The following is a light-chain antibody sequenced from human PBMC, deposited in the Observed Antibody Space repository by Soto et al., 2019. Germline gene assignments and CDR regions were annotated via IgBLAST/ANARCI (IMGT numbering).Light chain of an antibody. CDR2: EVS. J-gene: IGLJ3*02. V-gene: IGLV2-14*01. CDR3: SSFTISSTGV. Sequence: QSALTQPASVSGSPGQSITISCTGTNSDVGGLNYVSWYQHHPGNAPKLIIYEVSYRPSGVSDRFSGSKSDNTASLTISGLQTDDEADYYCSSFTISSTGVFGGGTKLTVL. CDR1: NSDVGGLNY.